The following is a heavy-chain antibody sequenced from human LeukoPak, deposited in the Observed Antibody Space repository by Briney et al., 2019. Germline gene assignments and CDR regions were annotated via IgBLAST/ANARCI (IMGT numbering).Heavy chain of an antibody. J-gene: IGHJ4*02. V-gene: IGHV1-18*01. CDR3: ARDERSAAAGSAYYLDS. CDR2: ISGFNGNA. Sequence: ASVKVSCKASGYSFTNCGISWVRQAPGQGLEWMGWISGFNGNANFAPKLQDRVTLTTDASAITAYMELRSLRSDDTAVYYCARDERSAAAGSAYYLDSWGQGTLVTVSS. D-gene: IGHD6-13*01. CDR1: GYSFTNCG.